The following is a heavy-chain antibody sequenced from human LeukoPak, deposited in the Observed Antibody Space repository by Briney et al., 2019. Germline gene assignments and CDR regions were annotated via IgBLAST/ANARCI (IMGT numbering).Heavy chain of an antibody. Sequence: QTGGSLRLSCAASGFTFSAFGMHWVRQAPGKGLEWVTFIPYDGSDKYYADSVKGRFTISRDNAKNSLYLQMNSLRAEDTAVYYCAELGITMIGGVWGKGTTVTISS. V-gene: IGHV3-30*02. J-gene: IGHJ6*04. CDR3: AELGITMIGGV. D-gene: IGHD3-10*02. CDR2: IPYDGSDK. CDR1: GFTFSAFG.